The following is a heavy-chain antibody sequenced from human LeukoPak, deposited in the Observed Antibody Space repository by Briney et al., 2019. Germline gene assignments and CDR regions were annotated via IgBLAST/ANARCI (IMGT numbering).Heavy chain of an antibody. CDR1: GGTFSSYA. Sequence: SVTVSCKASGGTFSSYAISWVRQAPGQGLEWMGGIIPIFGTANYAQKFQGRVTITADESTSTAYMELSSLRSEDTAVYYCARGPYDSSGYYYFWGQGTLVTVSS. J-gene: IGHJ4*02. CDR3: ARGPYDSSGYYYF. D-gene: IGHD3-22*01. V-gene: IGHV1-69*13. CDR2: IIPIFGTA.